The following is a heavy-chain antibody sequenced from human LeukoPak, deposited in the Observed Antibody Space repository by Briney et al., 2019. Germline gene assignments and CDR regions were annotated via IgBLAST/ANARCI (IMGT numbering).Heavy chain of an antibody. D-gene: IGHD3-22*01. Sequence: GASVKVSCKASGGTFSSYAISWVRQAPGQGLEWMGGIIPIFGTANYAQKFQGRVTITADKSTSTAYMELSSLRSEDTAVYYCTRGGAAMIVVVSDNWFDPWGQGTLVTVSS. J-gene: IGHJ5*02. CDR3: TRGGAAMIVVVSDNWFDP. V-gene: IGHV1-69*06. CDR1: GGTFSSYA. CDR2: IIPIFGTA.